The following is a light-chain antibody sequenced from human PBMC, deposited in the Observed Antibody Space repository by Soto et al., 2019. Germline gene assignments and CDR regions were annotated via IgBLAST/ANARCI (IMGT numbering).Light chain of an antibody. V-gene: IGLV2-11*01. J-gene: IGLJ1*01. Sequence: QSALTQPRSVSGSPGQSVTISCTGTSSDVGGYNYVSWYQQHPGKAPKLMIYDVSKRPSGVPDRFSGSKSGNTASLTISGLQAEDEAEYYCFSCAGSYTCYVFGAGTQLTVL. CDR1: SSDVGGYNY. CDR3: FSCAGSYTCYV. CDR2: DVS.